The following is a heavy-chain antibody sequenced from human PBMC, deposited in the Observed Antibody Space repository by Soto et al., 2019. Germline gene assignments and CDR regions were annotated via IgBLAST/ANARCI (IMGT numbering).Heavy chain of an antibody. CDR1: GFTFNSYA. D-gene: IGHD1-26*01. Sequence: EVQLLESGGGLVQPGGSPRLSCAASGFTFNSYAMSWVRQAPGKRLEWVSGISGSGGNTYYADSVKGRFTISRDNSKNTLYLQMNSLRAEDTAVYYCAKDRSSGSYSKRADYWGQGTLVTVSS. CDR3: AKDRSSGSYSKRADY. V-gene: IGHV3-23*01. J-gene: IGHJ4*02. CDR2: ISGSGGNT.